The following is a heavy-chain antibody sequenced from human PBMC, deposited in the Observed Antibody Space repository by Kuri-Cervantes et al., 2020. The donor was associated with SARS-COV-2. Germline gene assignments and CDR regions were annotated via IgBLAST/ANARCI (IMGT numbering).Heavy chain of an antibody. J-gene: IGHJ4*02. D-gene: IGHD3-22*01. Sequence: ESLKISCSVSGGSITSSGSYWGWIRQFPGKGLEWLGTTSYRGGTYYKSSLKSRVTISVDTSKNQFSLKLSSVTAADTAVYYCARLNYYDSSGYLYYFDYWGQGTLVTVSS. V-gene: IGHV4-39*01. CDR1: GGSITSSGSY. CDR3: ARLNYYDSSGYLYYFDY. CDR2: TSYRGGT.